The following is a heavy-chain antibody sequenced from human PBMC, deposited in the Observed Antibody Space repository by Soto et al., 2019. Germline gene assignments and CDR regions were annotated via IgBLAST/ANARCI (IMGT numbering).Heavy chain of an antibody. CDR1: GGSISSYY. J-gene: IGHJ6*02. Sequence: SETLSLTCTVSGGSISSYYWSWIRQPPGKGLEWIGYIYYSGSTNYNPSLKSRVTISVDTSKNQFSLKLSSVTAADTAVYYCARLLGKQWLVPPYYYYYGMDVWGQGTTVTVSS. D-gene: IGHD6-19*01. CDR2: IYYSGST. CDR3: ARLLGKQWLVPPYYYYYGMDV. V-gene: IGHV4-59*08.